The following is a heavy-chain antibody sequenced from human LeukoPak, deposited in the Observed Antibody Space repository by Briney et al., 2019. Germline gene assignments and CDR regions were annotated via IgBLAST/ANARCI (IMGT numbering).Heavy chain of an antibody. D-gene: IGHD4/OR15-4a*01. Sequence: GGSLKLPFAASGFPFSSFSMNWVRQAPGKGLEWVSYISGGSSFTYYADSVKGRFTISRDNSKNTLYLQMTSLRAEDTAVYYCARSGLSRFDYWGQGTLVTVSS. CDR2: ISGGSSFT. CDR3: ARSGLSRFDY. CDR1: GFPFSSFS. V-gene: IGHV3-21*04. J-gene: IGHJ4*02.